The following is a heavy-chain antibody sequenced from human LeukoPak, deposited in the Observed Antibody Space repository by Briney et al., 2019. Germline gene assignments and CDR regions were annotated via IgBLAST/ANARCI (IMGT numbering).Heavy chain of an antibody. J-gene: IGHJ4*02. D-gene: IGHD3-10*01. CDR1: GFTFSSFG. CDR2: IHNYETTE. Sequence: GGSLRLSCTASGFTFSSFGMHWVRQTPGKGLEWVTFIHNYETTEYYADSVKGRFTISRDNSKNTVYLQMNSLRVEDTAVYYCAKDDPTGRYMWGQGTLVTVSS. V-gene: IGHV3-30*02. CDR3: AKDDPTGRYM.